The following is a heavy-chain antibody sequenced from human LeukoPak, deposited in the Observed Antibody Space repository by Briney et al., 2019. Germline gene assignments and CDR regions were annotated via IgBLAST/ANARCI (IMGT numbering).Heavy chain of an antibody. CDR1: GGSISRGTYL. D-gene: IGHD2-2*02. J-gene: IGHJ1*01. CDR3: ASEVPASIDYFQH. CDR2: IYTSGST. V-gene: IGHV4-61*02. Sequence: PSETLSLTCTVSGGSISRGTYLWSWIRQPAGKGLEWIGRIYTSGSTNYNPSPKSRVTMSVDTSRNQFSLRLSSVTAADTAVYYCASEVPASIDYFQHWGQGTLVTVSS.